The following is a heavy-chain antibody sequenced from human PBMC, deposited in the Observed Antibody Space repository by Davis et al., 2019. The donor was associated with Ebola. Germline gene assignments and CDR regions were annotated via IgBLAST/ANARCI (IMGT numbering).Heavy chain of an antibody. CDR2: IYYSGST. Sequence: GSLRLSCAASGFTVSSNYMSWVRQPPGKGLEWIGYIYYSGSTNYNPSLKSRVTISVDTSKNQFSLKLNSVTAADSAVCYCARGGKTSGWYYYFDYWGQGTLVTVSS. CDR1: GFTVSSNY. CDR3: ARGGKTSGWYYYFDY. V-gene: IGHV4-59*02. D-gene: IGHD6-19*01. J-gene: IGHJ4*02.